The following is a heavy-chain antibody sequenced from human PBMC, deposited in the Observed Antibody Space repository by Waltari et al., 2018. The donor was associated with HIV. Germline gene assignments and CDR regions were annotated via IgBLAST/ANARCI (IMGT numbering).Heavy chain of an antibody. Sequence: VQLRESGPRLVKPSATLSLVCNVSGDSMKTPYWNWIRPSPAKGLEWIGYFYYSGSSNYNSGSTTYNPSLQSRVTISVARSKNQVSLRLRAVTAADTGVYFCARGNCHLGSCLLVAFPFDFWGQGIPVVVSS. V-gene: IGHV4-59*11. CDR1: GDSMKTPY. D-gene: IGHD5-12*01. CDR2: FYYSGSSNYNSGST. J-gene: IGHJ3*01. CDR3: ARGNCHLGSCLLVAFPFDF.